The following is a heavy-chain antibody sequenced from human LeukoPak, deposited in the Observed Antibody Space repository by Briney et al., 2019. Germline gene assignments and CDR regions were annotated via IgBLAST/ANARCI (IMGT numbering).Heavy chain of an antibody. CDR1: GFSFSNHW. V-gene: IGHV3-7*03. CDR2: IKEDGNEK. CDR3: ARVSGWDFDY. J-gene: IGHJ4*02. D-gene: IGHD6-25*01. Sequence: QPGGSLRLSCAASGFSFSNHWMTWVRQAPGKGLEWVAHIKEDGNEKYYVDSVKGRFTISRDNAKNSLYLQMNSLRAEDTAVYYCARVSGWDFDYWGQGALVTVSS.